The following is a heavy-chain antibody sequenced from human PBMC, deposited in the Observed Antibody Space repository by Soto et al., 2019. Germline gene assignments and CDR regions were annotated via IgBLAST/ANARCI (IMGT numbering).Heavy chain of an antibody. CDR3: ARDSGSDAFDI. J-gene: IGHJ3*02. CDR2: ISGSTGNI. CDR1: GFTFSDYY. V-gene: IGHV3-11*01. Sequence: QVLLLESGGGLVQPGGSLRLSCAASGFTFSDYYMTWIRQAPGKGLEWVSYISGSTGNIYYADSVKGRFTISRDNAKDSLYLQMNSLRAEDTAVYYCARDSGSDAFDIWRQGTMVAVSS.